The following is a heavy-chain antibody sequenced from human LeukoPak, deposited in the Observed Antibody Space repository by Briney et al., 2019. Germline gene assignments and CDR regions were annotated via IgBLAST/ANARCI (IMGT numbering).Heavy chain of an antibody. J-gene: IGHJ5*02. D-gene: IGHD1-1*01. CDR2: VSGGGSEK. CDR1: GFTFSSYE. V-gene: IGHV3-48*03. CDR3: ASRGTTGS. Sequence: PGRSLRLPCAASGFTFSSYEMNWVRQAPGKGLEWVSTVSGGGSEKNYADSVKGRFTISRDNSRNTLYLQMNSLRDEDTAVYYCASRGTTGSWGQGTLVTVSS.